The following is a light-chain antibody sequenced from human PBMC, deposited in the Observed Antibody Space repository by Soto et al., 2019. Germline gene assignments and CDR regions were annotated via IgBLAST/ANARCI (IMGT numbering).Light chain of an antibody. CDR3: QQSNNWPYT. CDR1: QSVSTN. V-gene: IGKV3-15*01. Sequence: EIVLTQSTGTLSVSPGERANLSCRASQSVSTNLAWFQQKPGQAPRLLIYGASTSATGIPARFSGSGSGTEFTLTINSLQSEDLAVYYCQQSNNWPYTFGQGTKLEV. J-gene: IGKJ2*01. CDR2: GAS.